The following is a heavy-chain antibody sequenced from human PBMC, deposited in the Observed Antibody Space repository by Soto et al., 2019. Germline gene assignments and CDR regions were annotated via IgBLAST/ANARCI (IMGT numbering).Heavy chain of an antibody. V-gene: IGHV4-59*01. CDR1: GGSISSYY. J-gene: IGHJ4*02. CDR3: ASWSGPYYFDY. D-gene: IGHD2-8*02. Sequence: SETLSLTCTVSGGSISSYYWSWIRQPPGKGLEWIGYIYYSGSTNYNPSLKSRVTISVDTSKNQFSLKLSSVTAADTAVYYCASWSGPYYFDYWGQGTLVTVSS. CDR2: IYYSGST.